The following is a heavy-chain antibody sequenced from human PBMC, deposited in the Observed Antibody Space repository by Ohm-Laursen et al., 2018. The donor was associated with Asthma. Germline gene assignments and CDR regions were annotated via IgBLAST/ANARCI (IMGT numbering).Heavy chain of an antibody. Sequence: SLRLSCAASGFSFSTYHMQWIRQAPGKGLEWVSGISDSADRTFYADSVKGRFTTSRDNSKNILYLQMNSLRADDTAVYYCAKVKATSVSFWYGLDAWGQGTTVTVSS. CDR3: AKVKATSVSFWYGLDA. CDR1: GFSFSTYH. J-gene: IGHJ6*02. CDR2: ISDSADRT. D-gene: IGHD5/OR15-5a*01. V-gene: IGHV3-23*01.